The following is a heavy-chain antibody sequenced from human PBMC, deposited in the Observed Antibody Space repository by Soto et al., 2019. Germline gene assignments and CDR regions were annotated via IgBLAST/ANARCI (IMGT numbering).Heavy chain of an antibody. V-gene: IGHV4-59*12. CDR2: IYYSGST. J-gene: IGHJ5*02. CDR1: GGSISSYY. D-gene: IGHD2-2*01. CDR3: AKGTDIVVVPGQTFDWFDP. Sequence: SETLSLTCTVSGGSISSYYWSWIRQPPGKGLEWIGYIYYSGSTNYNPSLKSRVTISVDTSRNQFSLKLSSVTAEDTAVYYCAKGTDIVVVPGQTFDWFDPWGQGTLVTVSS.